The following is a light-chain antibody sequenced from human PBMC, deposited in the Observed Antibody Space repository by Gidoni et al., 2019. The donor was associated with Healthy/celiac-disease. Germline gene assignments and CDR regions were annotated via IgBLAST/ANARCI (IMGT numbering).Light chain of an antibody. J-gene: IGKJ3*01. CDR3: QQLNSYPPFT. CDR2: AAS. CDR1: HGISSD. V-gene: IGKV1-9*01. Sequence: DIQLTPSPSFLSASVGDRDTIAGRASHGISSDLAWYQQKPGKAPKLLIYAASTMQSGVPSRFSGSGSGTEFTLTISSLQPEDFATYYCQQLNSYPPFTFGPGTKVDIK.